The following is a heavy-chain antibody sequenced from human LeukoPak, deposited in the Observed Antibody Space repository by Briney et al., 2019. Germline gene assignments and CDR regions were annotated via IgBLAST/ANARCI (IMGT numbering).Heavy chain of an antibody. Sequence: SETLSLTCAVYGGSFSGYYWSWIRQPPGKGLEWIGEINHSGSTNYNPSLKSRVTISVDTSKNQFSLKLSSVTAADTAVYYCARGRRVYDFWSGYPSYYYGMDVWGQGTTVTVS. CDR1: GGSFSGYY. V-gene: IGHV4-34*01. D-gene: IGHD3-3*01. CDR3: ARGRRVYDFWSGYPSYYYGMDV. CDR2: INHSGST. J-gene: IGHJ6*02.